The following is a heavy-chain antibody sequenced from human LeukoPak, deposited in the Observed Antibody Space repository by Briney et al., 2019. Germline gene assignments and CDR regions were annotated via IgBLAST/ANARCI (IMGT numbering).Heavy chain of an antibody. CDR1: GGTFSNYA. CDR2: IIPILHIP. D-gene: IGHD7-27*01. J-gene: IGHJ4*02. Sequence: ASVKVSCKASGGTFSNYAISWVRQAPGQGLEWMGRIIPILHIPTYAQKFQGRVTLTADKSTSTAYMELSSLRSEDTAVYYCASSRVTGDLLEFDYWGQGTLVTVSS. CDR3: ASSRVTGDLLEFDY. V-gene: IGHV1-69*04.